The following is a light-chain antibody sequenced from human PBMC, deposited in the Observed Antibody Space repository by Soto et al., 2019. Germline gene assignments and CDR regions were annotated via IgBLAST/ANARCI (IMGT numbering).Light chain of an antibody. CDR3: SSYTGSTTV. Sequence: QSALTQPASVSGSPGQSITISCTGTSSDVGGYNYVSWYQQHLDKAPKLIIYDVTDRPSGVSNRFSGSKSGNTASLTISGLQAEDEADYYCSSYTGSTTVFGGGTKLTVL. CDR1: SSDVGGYNY. CDR2: DVT. V-gene: IGLV2-14*03. J-gene: IGLJ2*01.